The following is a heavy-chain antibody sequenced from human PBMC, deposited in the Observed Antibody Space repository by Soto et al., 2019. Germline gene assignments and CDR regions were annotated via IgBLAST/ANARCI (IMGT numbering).Heavy chain of an antibody. V-gene: IGHV1-69*13. D-gene: IGHD5-18*01. CDR3: ARLHSHGTYGMDV. Sequence: SVKVSCKASGGSFTYTLSWVRQAPGQGLEWMGGIIPIFGTTNYAQKFQGRVTITADESTKTAYMELSTLRSEDTAVYYCARLHSHGTYGMDVWGQGTTVTVSS. J-gene: IGHJ6*02. CDR1: GGSFTYT. CDR2: IIPIFGTT.